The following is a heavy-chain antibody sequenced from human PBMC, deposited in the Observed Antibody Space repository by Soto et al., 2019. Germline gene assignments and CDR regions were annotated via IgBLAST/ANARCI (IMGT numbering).Heavy chain of an antibody. J-gene: IGHJ3*02. CDR1: GGSTSSYY. V-gene: IGHV4-59*01. D-gene: IGHD2-2*01. CDR2: IYYSGST. CDR3: ARVVVPAAIGAFDI. Sequence: SLTCTVSGGSTSSYYWSWIRQPPGKGLEWIGYIYYSGSTNYNPSLKSRVTISVDTSKNQFSLKLSSVTAADTAVYYCARVVVPAAIGAFDIWGQGTMVTVSS.